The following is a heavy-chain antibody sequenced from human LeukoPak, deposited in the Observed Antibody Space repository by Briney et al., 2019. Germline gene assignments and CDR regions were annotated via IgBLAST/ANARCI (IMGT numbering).Heavy chain of an antibody. CDR3: ARGAMATTPFFDY. J-gene: IGHJ4*02. D-gene: IGHD5-24*01. V-gene: IGHV4-59*01. Sequence: PSETLSLTCPVSGGSISNYYYWTWLRQPPGKGLEWIGNDYYTGSTNFNPSLKSRVTMSLDTSNNQFSLKLTSLTAADTAVYYCARGAMATTPFFDYWGQGTLVTVSS. CDR1: GGSISNYY. CDR2: DYYTGST.